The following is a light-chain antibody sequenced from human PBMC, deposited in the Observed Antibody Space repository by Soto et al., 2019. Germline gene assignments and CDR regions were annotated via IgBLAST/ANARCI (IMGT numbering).Light chain of an antibody. CDR2: AAS. J-gene: IGKJ5*01. CDR3: QQDYSTLAT. V-gene: IGKV1-39*01. CDR1: ESISRH. Sequence: DIQMSQSASSLSASLGDRVTITCRAAESISRHLNWYQQKQGRAPDLLIYAASTLQNGVPSRFTGSGYGTEFNLTITGLQIEDFATYYCQQDYSTLATFGQGTRLEIK.